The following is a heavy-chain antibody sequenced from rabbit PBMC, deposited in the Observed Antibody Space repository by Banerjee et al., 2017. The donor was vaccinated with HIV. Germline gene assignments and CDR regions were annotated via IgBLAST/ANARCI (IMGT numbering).Heavy chain of an antibody. CDR3: ATITDNSGMAL. CDR1: GFSFSNGYV. V-gene: IGHV1S45*01. J-gene: IGHJ4*01. CDR2: INTISGDT. D-gene: IGHD4-1*01. Sequence: QEQLEESGGDLVKPEGSLTLTCTASGFSFSNGYVMCWVRQAPGKGLEWIACINTISGDTVYATWARGRFTISKASWTTVTLQMTSLTAADTATYFCATITDNSGMALWGPGTLVTVS.